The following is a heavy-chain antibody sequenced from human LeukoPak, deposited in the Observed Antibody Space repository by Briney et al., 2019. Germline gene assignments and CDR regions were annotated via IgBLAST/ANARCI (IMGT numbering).Heavy chain of an antibody. V-gene: IGHV3-23*01. CDR2: ISGSGGST. D-gene: IGHD3-22*01. CDR3: AKDRTTYYYDSSGYQLLDY. CDR1: GFTFSSYS. Sequence: GGSLRLSCAASGFTFSSYSMNWVRQAPGKGLEWVSAISGSGGSTYYADSVKGRFTISRDNSKNTLYLQMNSLRAEDTAVYYCAKDRTTYYYDSSGYQLLDYWGQGTLVTVSS. J-gene: IGHJ4*02.